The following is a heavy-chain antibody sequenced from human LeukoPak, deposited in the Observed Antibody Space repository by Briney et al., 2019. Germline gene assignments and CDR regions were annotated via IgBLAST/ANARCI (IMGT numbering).Heavy chain of an antibody. V-gene: IGHV3-23*01. J-gene: IGHJ4*02. CDR1: GFTFNNYA. CDR3: AKDQAVAGKGWYFDY. Sequence: GGSLRLSCGASGFTFNNYAMNWVRHAPGKGLEWVSAISGSGGSTYYADSVKGRFTISRDNSKNTLYLQMNSLRAEDTAVYYCAKDQAVAGKGWYFDYWGQGTLVTVSS. D-gene: IGHD6-19*01. CDR2: ISGSGGST.